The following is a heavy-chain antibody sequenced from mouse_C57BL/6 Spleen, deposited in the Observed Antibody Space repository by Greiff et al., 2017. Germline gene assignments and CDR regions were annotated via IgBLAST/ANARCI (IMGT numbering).Heavy chain of an antibody. CDR1: GYAFSSSW. CDR2: IYPGDGDT. J-gene: IGHJ3*01. D-gene: IGHD4-1*02. V-gene: IGHV1-82*01. CDR3: ARSTGTNGFAY. Sequence: QVQLQQSGPELVKPGASVKISCKASGYAFSSSWMNWVKQRPGKGLEWIGRIYPGDGDTNYNGKFKGKATLTADKSSSTAYMQLSSLTSEDSAVYFCARSTGTNGFAYWGQGTLVTVSA.